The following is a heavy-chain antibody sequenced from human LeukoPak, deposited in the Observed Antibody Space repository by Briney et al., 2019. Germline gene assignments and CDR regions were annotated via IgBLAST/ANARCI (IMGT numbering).Heavy chain of an antibody. J-gene: IGHJ3*02. CDR1: GGSISSYY. CDR3: ARDTRVEVDDAFDI. Sequence: SETLSLTCTVSGGSISSYYWSWIRQPPGKGLEWIGYIYYSGSTNYNPSLKSRVTISVDTSKNQFSLKLSSVTAADTAVYYCARDTRVEVDDAFDIWGQGTMVTVSP. CDR2: IYYSGST. V-gene: IGHV4-59*01.